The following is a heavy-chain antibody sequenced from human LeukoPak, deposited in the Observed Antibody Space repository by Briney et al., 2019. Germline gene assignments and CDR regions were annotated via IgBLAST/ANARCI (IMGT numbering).Heavy chain of an antibody. CDR2: ISGSGGST. D-gene: IGHD2-2*01. CDR1: GFTFSSYA. J-gene: IGHJ4*02. V-gene: IGHV3-23*01. CDR3: AKARVVPAAPDHYFDY. Sequence: GGSLRLSCAASGFTFSSYAMSWVRQAPGKGLEWVSAISGSGGSTYYADSVKGRFTISRDNSKNTLYLQMNSLRAEDTAVYYCAKARVVPAAPDHYFDYWGQGTLVTVSS.